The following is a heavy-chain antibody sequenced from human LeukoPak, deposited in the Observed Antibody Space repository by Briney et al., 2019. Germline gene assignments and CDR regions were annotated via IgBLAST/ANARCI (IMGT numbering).Heavy chain of an antibody. CDR1: GFSFSDYY. CDR3: ARDGQRNYFYGMDV. V-gene: IGHV3-11*01. D-gene: IGHD5-24*01. J-gene: IGHJ6*02. CDR2: ITDSGSAI. Sequence: PGRSLRLSCAASGFSFSDYYMNWIRQAPGKGLEWVSYITDSGSAIYYADSVKGRFTISRDNTKNSLYLQMNSLRAEDTAVYFCARDGQRNYFYGMDVWGQGTTVTVSS.